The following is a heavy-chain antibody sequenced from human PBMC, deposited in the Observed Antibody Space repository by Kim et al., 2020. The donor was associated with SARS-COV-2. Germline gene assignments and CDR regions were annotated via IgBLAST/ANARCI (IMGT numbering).Heavy chain of an antibody. J-gene: IGHJ3*02. D-gene: IGHD2-15*01. V-gene: IGHV4-39*01. Sequence: LQSRVTISVDTAKNQFSLKLSSVPAADTAVYYCARHRRYCSGGSCYAFDIWGQGTMVTVSS. CDR3: ARHRRYCSGGSCYAFDI.